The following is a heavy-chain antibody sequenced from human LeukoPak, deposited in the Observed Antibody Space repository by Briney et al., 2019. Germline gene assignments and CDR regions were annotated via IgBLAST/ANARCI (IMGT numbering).Heavy chain of an antibody. CDR2: INPNSGGT. V-gene: IGHV1-2*02. Sequence: ASVKVSCKASGYTFTGYYMHWARQAPGQGLEWMGWINPNSGGTNYAQKFQGRVTMTRDTSISTAYMELSRLRSDDTAVYYCARDGRGYCSGGSCFDFDYWGQGTLVTVSS. CDR3: ARDGRGYCSGGSCFDFDY. D-gene: IGHD2-15*01. J-gene: IGHJ4*02. CDR1: GYTFTGYY.